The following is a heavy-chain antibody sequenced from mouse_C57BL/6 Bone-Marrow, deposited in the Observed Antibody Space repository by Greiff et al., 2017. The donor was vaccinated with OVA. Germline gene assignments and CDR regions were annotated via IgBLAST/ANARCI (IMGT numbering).Heavy chain of an antibody. J-gene: IGHJ3*01. CDR1: GYTFTSYT. Sequence: QVQLKESGAELARPGASVKMSCKASGYTFTSYTMHWVQQRPGQGLEWIGYITPSRGYTTYNQKFKDKATLTADKSSSTAYMQLSSLTSEDSAVYYCAKGFAYWGQGTLVTVSA. CDR2: ITPSRGYT. CDR3: AKGFAY. V-gene: IGHV1-4*01.